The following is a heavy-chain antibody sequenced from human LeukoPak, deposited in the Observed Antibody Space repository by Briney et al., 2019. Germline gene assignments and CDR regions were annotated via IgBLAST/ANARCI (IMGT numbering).Heavy chain of an antibody. CDR3: ARAATEAGSRAFDI. J-gene: IGHJ3*02. Sequence: GGSLRLSCAASGFTFSSYWMHWVRQAPGKGLVWVSRINSDWSSTSYADSVKGRFTISRDNAKNSLYLQMNSLRAEDTAVYYCARAATEAGSRAFDIWGQGTMVTVSS. CDR1: GFTFSSYW. D-gene: IGHD3-10*01. V-gene: IGHV3-74*01. CDR2: INSDWSST.